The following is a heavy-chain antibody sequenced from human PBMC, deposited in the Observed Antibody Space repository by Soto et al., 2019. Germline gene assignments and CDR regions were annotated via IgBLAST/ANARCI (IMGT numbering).Heavy chain of an antibody. CDR3: ARGPLTAVDWFDP. Sequence: ASLKVSCKASGYTFTSYAMHWVRQAPGQRLEWMGWINAGNGNTKYSQKFQGRVTITRDTSASTAYMELSSLRSEDTAVYYCARGPLTAVDWFDPWGQGTLVTVSS. J-gene: IGHJ5*02. CDR2: INAGNGNT. D-gene: IGHD6-19*01. CDR1: GYTFTSYA. V-gene: IGHV1-3*01.